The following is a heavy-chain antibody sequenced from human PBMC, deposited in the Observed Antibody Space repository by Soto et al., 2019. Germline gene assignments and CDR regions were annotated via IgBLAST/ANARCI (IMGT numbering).Heavy chain of an antibody. CDR2: ISYDGSNK. Sequence: GGSLRLSCAASGFTFSSYGMHWVRQAPGKGLEWVAVISYDGSNKYYADSVKGRFTISRDNSKNTLYLQMNSLRAEDTAVYYCAKDNAWGAAAGTGRYYYYYYGMDVWGQGTTVTVSS. CDR3: AKDNAWGAAAGTGRYYYYYYGMDV. CDR1: GFTFSSYG. D-gene: IGHD6-13*01. J-gene: IGHJ6*02. V-gene: IGHV3-30*18.